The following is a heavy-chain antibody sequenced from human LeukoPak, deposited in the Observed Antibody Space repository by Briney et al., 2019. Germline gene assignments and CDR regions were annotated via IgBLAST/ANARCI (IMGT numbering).Heavy chain of an antibody. CDR3: ARIRDGYNDAYDL. Sequence: GASVTVSCKASGYTFTNSYIHWVRQAPGQVLEWMGLINPDGGNTNYAQNFQGRVTLTRDTSTSTVYMELSSLRSEDTAIYYCARIRDGYNDAYDLWGQGTVVT. D-gene: IGHD5-24*01. CDR1: GYTFTNSY. CDR2: INPDGGNT. J-gene: IGHJ3*01. V-gene: IGHV1-46*01.